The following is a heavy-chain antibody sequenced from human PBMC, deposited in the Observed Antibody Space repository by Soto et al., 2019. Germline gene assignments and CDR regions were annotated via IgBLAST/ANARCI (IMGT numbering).Heavy chain of an antibody. CDR2: ISAYNGNT. V-gene: IGHV1-18*01. Sequence: QVQLVQSGAEVKKPGASVKVSCKASGYTFTSYGISWVRQAPGQGLEWMGWISAYNGNTNYAQKLQGRVTMTTDTATSTAYRELRSLRSDATAVYYCARAVLAPPPIFGVVRWFDPWGQGTLVTVSS. D-gene: IGHD3-3*01. CDR3: ARAVLAPPPIFGVVRWFDP. J-gene: IGHJ5*02. CDR1: GYTFTSYG.